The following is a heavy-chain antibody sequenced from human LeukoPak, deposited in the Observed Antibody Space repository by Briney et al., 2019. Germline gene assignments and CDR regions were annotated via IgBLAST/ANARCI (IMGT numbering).Heavy chain of an antibody. J-gene: IGHJ5*02. CDR3: ARDWHILTGRNCFDP. D-gene: IGHD3-9*01. CDR1: GYTFNNYG. CDR2: VTSYNGDT. Sequence: ASVKVSCKASGYTFNNYGINWVRQAPGQGLEWMGWVTSYNGDTNYAQKFQGRVTMTTDTSTSTAYMELRSLRSDDTAMYYCARDWHILTGRNCFDPWGQGTLVTVSS. V-gene: IGHV1-18*01.